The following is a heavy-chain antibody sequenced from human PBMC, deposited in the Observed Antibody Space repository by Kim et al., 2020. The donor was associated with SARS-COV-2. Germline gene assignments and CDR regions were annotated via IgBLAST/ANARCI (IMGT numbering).Heavy chain of an antibody. D-gene: IGHD1-26*01. CDR1: GFTFSSYD. V-gene: IGHV3-13*05. CDR2: IGTAGDP. Sequence: GGSLRLSCAASGFTFSSYDMHWVRQATGKGLEWVSAIGTAGDPYYPGSVKGLFTISRENAKNSLYLQMNSLRAGDTAVYYCARDRRRSAIVKAASTGANGYWGQGTLVTVSS. J-gene: IGHJ4*02. CDR3: ARDRRRSAIVKAASTGANGY.